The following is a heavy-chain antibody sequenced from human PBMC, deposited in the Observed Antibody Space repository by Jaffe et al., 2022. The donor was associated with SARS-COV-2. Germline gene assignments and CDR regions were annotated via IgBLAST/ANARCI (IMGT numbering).Heavy chain of an antibody. CDR3: VRGGDHGDDY. V-gene: IGHV3-30*04. D-gene: IGHD4-17*01. CDR1: GFTFSSSP. J-gene: IGHJ4*02. Sequence: QVQLVESGGGVVQPGRSLRLSCAASGFTFSSSPIHWYRQAVDKGLEWLTIISYDGSEKYFADSVKGRFTISRDNSQNTVYLQMSSLRLEDTAVYYCVRGGDHGDDYWGQGTLVTVSS. CDR2: ISYDGSEK.